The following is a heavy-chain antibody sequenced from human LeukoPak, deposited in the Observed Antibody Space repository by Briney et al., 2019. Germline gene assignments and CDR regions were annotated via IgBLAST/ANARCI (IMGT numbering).Heavy chain of an antibody. J-gene: IGHJ6*03. Sequence: GGSLRLSCAASGFTFSSYWMSWVRQAPGKGLEWVANIKQDGSEKYYVDSVKGRFTISRDNAKNSLYLQMNSLRAEDTAVYYCAREDYDILTGQGDYYMDVWGKGTTVTISS. CDR1: GFTFSSYW. CDR3: AREDYDILTGQGDYYMDV. V-gene: IGHV3-7*01. D-gene: IGHD3-9*01. CDR2: IKQDGSEK.